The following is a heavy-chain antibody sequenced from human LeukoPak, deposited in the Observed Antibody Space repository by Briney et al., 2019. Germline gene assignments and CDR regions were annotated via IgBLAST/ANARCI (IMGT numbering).Heavy chain of an antibody. V-gene: IGHV4-4*02. J-gene: IGHJ4*02. CDR2: IYHSGST. Sequence: SETLSLTCAVSGGSISSSNWWSWVRQPPGKGLEWIGEIYHSGSTNYNPSLKSRVTISVDKSKNQFSLKLSSVTAADTAVYYCASSGSNYRPFDYWGQGTLVTVSS. D-gene: IGHD1-26*01. CDR1: GGSISSSNW. CDR3: ASSGSNYRPFDY.